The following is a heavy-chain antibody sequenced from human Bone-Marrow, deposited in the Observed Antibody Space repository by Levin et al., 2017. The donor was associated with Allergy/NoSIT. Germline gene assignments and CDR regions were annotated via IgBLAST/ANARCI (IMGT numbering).Heavy chain of an antibody. V-gene: IGHV1-2*02. CDR1: GYSFTDYF. CDR2: ISPHGGTT. Sequence: EASVKVSCKTSGYSFTDYFIHWVRQAPGQGLEWMGWISPHGGTTKYPQKFQGRVTMTSDTSISTAYLELSSLRSDDTAVYYCARYPKSGPVPFDSWGQGTLLIVSS. J-gene: IGHJ4*02. CDR3: ARYPKSGPVPFDS. D-gene: IGHD1-14*01.